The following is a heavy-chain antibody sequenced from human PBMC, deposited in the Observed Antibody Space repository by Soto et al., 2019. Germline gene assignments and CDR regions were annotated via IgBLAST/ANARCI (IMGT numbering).Heavy chain of an antibody. D-gene: IGHD4-4*01. CDR1: GYPFSDDQ. J-gene: IGHJ5*02. CDR3: ARKHSLDYIRWGLDP. CDR2: INPKSDDT. V-gene: IGHV1-2*02. Sequence: ASVKVSCKXSGYPFSDDQIHWLRRAPGQGLEWMGRINPKSDDTNYAQKFQGRVTMTRDTSIDTAYLELTGLTSDDTATYYCARKHSLDYIRWGLDPWGQGTLVTVSS.